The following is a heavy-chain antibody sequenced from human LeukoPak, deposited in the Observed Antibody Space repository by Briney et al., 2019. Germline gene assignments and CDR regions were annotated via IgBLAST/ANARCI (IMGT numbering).Heavy chain of an antibody. Sequence: GGSLRLSCAASGFTFSSYGMHWVRQAPGKGLEWVAFIRYDGSNKYYADSVKGRFTISRDNSKNSLYLQMNTLSAEDTAVYYCARDTFHYYYGSGTYYYSYSLDVWGKGTTVTISS. CDR3: ARDTFHYYYGSGTYYYSYSLDV. D-gene: IGHD3-10*01. V-gene: IGHV3-30*02. CDR2: IRYDGSNK. CDR1: GFTFSSYG. J-gene: IGHJ6*03.